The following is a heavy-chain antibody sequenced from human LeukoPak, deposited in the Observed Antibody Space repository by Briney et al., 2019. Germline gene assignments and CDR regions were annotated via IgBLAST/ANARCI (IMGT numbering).Heavy chain of an antibody. V-gene: IGHV4-59*08. CDR3: ARSVGATSYYYYYYGMDV. D-gene: IGHD1-26*01. CDR1: GGSISSYY. CDR2: IYYSGST. Sequence: PSETLSLTCTVSGGSISSYYWSWIRQPPGKGLEWIGYIYYSGSTSYNPSLKSRVTISVDTSKDQFSLKLSSVTAADTAVYYCARSVGATSYYYYYYGMDVWGQGTTVTVSS. J-gene: IGHJ6*02.